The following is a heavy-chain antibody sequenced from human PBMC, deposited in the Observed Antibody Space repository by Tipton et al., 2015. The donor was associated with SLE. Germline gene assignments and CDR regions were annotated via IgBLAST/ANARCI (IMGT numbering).Heavy chain of an antibody. CDR2: IYTSGST. V-gene: IGHV4-4*08. CDR3: ARHYYGGTYYFDY. D-gene: IGHD4-23*01. CDR1: GGSISCYY. Sequence: TLSLTCTVSGGSISCYYWSWIRQPPGKGLEWIGYIYTSGSTNYNPSLKSRVTISVDTSKNQFSLKLSSVTAADTAVYYCARHYYGGTYYFDYWGQGTLVTVSS. J-gene: IGHJ4*02.